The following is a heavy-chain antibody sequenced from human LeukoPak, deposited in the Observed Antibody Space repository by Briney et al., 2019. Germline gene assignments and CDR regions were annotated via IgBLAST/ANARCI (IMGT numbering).Heavy chain of an antibody. CDR3: ARAPRYSGSYYFDY. CDR2: ISGSGGST. CDR1: GFTFSSYA. J-gene: IGHJ4*02. Sequence: GGSLRLSCAASGFTFSSYAMSWVRQAPGKGLEWVSAISGSGGSTYYADSVKGRFTISRDNSKNTLYLQMNSLRAEDTAVYYCARAPRYSGSYYFDYWGQGTLVTVSS. D-gene: IGHD1-26*01. V-gene: IGHV3-23*01.